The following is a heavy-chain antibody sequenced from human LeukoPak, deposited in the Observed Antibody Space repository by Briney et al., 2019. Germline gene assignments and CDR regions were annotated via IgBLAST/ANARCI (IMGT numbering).Heavy chain of an antibody. D-gene: IGHD2-2*01. Sequence: PGGSLRLSCAASGFTFSSYSMNWVRQAPGKGLEWVSSISSSSSYIYYADSVKGRFTISRDNAKNSLYLQMNSLRAEDTAVYYCARDQGSIEFPRCMDVWGKGTTVTVSS. CDR1: GFTFSSYS. V-gene: IGHV3-21*01. J-gene: IGHJ6*03. CDR3: ARDQGSIEFPRCMDV. CDR2: ISSSSSYI.